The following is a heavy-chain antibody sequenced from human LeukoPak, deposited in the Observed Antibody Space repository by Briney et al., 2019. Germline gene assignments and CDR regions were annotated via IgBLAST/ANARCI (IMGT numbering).Heavy chain of an antibody. CDR1: GFAFSSSW. Sequence: PGGSLRLSCAASGFAFSSSWMSWVRQAPGKRLEWVANIKQDGSETYYVDSLKGRFTVSRDNAKNSVYLQMNNLRAEDTAVYYCARRAPGYCITTSCPDTYYYYYYMDVWGKGTTVTVSS. CDR2: IKQDGSET. D-gene: IGHD2-2*01. V-gene: IGHV3-7*01. CDR3: ARRAPGYCITTSCPDTYYYYYYMDV. J-gene: IGHJ6*03.